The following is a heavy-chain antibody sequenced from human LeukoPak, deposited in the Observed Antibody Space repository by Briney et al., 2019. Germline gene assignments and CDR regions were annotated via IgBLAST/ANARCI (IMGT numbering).Heavy chain of an antibody. CDR2: ISSSGSTI. V-gene: IGHV3-48*03. J-gene: IGHJ3*02. Sequence: GGSLRLSYAASGFTFSTYEMTWVRQSPGKGLEWVSYISSSGSTIYYADSVKGRFTISRDNAKNSLYLQMNSLRAEDTAVYYCARGRYYYDSSGYWGHDAFDIWGQGTMVTVSS. CDR3: ARGRYYYDSSGYWGHDAFDI. CDR1: GFTFSTYE. D-gene: IGHD3-22*01.